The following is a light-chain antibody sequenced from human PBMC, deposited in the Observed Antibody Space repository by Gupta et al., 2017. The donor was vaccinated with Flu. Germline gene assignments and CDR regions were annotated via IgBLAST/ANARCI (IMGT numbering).Light chain of an antibody. Sequence: EIVLTQSPATLSLSPGERATLSCRASQSVATYLAWFQQKPGQVPRLLMYDVSNRASGIPTRFSGSGSGTDFTLTISSLEPEDFAVYYCQQRDNCPWTFGGGTKVEIK. CDR1: QSVATY. CDR2: DVS. J-gene: IGKJ4*02. V-gene: IGKV3-11*01. CDR3: QQRDNCPWT.